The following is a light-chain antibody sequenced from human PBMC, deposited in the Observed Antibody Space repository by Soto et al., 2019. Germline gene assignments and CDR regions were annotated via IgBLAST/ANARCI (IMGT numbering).Light chain of an antibody. CDR3: QQSYSSSPIT. V-gene: IGKV1-39*01. CDR1: ERINIY. CDR2: AAS. Sequence: DIQMTQSPSSLSASVGDRVTITCRASERINIYLNWYQQRPGKAPRLLISAASRLQSGVPPRFSGSGSGTEFTLTINSLRPEDFASYYCQQSYSSSPITFGPGTRLEIK. J-gene: IGKJ5*01.